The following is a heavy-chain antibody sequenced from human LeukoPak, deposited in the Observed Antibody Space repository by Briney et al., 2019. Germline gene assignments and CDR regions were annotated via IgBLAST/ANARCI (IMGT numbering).Heavy chain of an antibody. CDR1: GFTFSSYS. V-gene: IGHV3-48*01. CDR3: ARFPDY. CDR2: ISSGNSTI. J-gene: IGHJ4*02. Sequence: GGSLRLSCAASGFTFSSYSMNWVRQAPGKGLEWVSYISSGNSTIYYADSVKGRLTVSRDNAKNSLYLQMNSLRAEDTAVYYCARFPDYWGQGTLVTVSS.